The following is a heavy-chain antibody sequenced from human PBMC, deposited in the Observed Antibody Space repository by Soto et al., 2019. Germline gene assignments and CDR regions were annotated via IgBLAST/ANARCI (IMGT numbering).Heavy chain of an antibody. Sequence: SETLSLTCAVYGGSFSGYYWSWIRQPPGKGLEWIGEINHSGSTNYNPSLKSRVTISVDTSKNQFSPKLSSVTAADTAVYYCARVGAEYSSSGDPNYGMDVWGQGTTVTVSS. CDR2: INHSGST. D-gene: IGHD6-6*01. CDR3: ARVGAEYSSSGDPNYGMDV. J-gene: IGHJ6*02. V-gene: IGHV4-34*01. CDR1: GGSFSGYY.